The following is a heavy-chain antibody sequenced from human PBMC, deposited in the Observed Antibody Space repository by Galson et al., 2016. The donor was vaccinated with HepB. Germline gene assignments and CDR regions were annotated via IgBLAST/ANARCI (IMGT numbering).Heavy chain of an antibody. CDR2: TYYRSKWFN. D-gene: IGHD5-18*01. Sequence: CAISGDSVTSDNTCWNWIRQSPSRGLEWLGGTYYRSKWFNDYADSVKSRITVTSDTSKNQFSLQLDSVTPDDTAAYFCTRGYMHTGMNVWGQGTTVTVSS. CDR3: TRGYMHTGMNV. J-gene: IGHJ6*02. V-gene: IGHV6-1*01. CDR1: GDSVTSDNTC.